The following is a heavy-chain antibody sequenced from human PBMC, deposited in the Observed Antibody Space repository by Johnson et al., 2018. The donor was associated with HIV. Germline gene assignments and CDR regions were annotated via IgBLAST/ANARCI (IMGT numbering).Heavy chain of an antibody. CDR2: INYNGGST. J-gene: IGHJ3*02. V-gene: IGHV3-20*04. Sequence: VRLVESGGGVVRPGGSLRLSCAASGFNVDDDALSWVRQVPGKGLEWVSGINYNGGSTGYADSVRDRFSISRDNAKNSLYLQMDSLRAEDTALYYCARRRRYGDYFADAFDIWGQVTMVTVSS. D-gene: IGHD4-17*01. CDR3: ARRRRYGDYFADAFDI. CDR1: GFNVDDDA.